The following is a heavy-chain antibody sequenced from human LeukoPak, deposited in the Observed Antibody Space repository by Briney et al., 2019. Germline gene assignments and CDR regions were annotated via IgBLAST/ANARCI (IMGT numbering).Heavy chain of an antibody. CDR2: VYSSGNT. CDR1: GGSISSYY. Sequence: PSETLSLTCTVSGGSISSYYWSWLRRPPGKGLEWIGYVYSSGNTNYNPSLKSRVTISLDTSKNQFSLKMSSLTAADTAVYYCARRTPVTPNSFDSWGQGTLVTVSS. J-gene: IGHJ5*01. CDR3: ARRTPVTPNSFDS. V-gene: IGHV4-59*08. D-gene: IGHD2-21*02.